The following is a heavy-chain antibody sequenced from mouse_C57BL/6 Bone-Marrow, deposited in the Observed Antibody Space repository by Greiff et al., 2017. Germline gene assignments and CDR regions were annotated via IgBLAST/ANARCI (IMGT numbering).Heavy chain of an antibody. CDR2: IWGDGST. CDR3: AKKRIYYDYDACNYYAMDY. V-gene: IGHV2-3*01. Sequence: LVESGPGLVAPSQSLSITCTVSGFSLTSYGVSWVRQPPGKGLEWLGVIWGDGSTNYHSALISRLSISKANSKSQVFLKLNSLQTDDTATYECAKKRIYYDYDACNYYAMDYWGQGTSVTVSS. D-gene: IGHD2-4*01. J-gene: IGHJ4*01. CDR1: GFSLTSYG.